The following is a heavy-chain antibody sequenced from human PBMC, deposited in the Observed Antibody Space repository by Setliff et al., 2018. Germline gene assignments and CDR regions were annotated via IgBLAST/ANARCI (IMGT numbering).Heavy chain of an antibody. Sequence: PSETLSLTCAVSGVSINSLSWWSWVRQSPGKGLEWIGEIYHDGNSNFNPSVHYSPSLKSRVTMSIDKSNNQFSLKLTSVTAADTAVYYCARGPYEGPPANPYGYCSGGSCLGANAFDIWGQGTMVTVSS. J-gene: IGHJ3*02. CDR1: GVSINSLSW. CDR2: IYHDGNS. CDR3: ARGPYEGPPANPYGYCSGGSCLGANAFDI. V-gene: IGHV4-4*02. D-gene: IGHD2-15*01.